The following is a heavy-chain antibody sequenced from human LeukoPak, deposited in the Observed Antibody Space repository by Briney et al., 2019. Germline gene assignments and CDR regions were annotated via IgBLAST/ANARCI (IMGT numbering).Heavy chain of an antibody. D-gene: IGHD1-1*01. CDR3: ARIPQRVPHNWFDP. CDR2: MNPHSGSA. CDR1: GYTFTSND. V-gene: IGHV1-8*01. J-gene: IGHJ5*02. Sequence: ASVKVSCKASGYTFTSNDINWVRQAAGQGLEWMGWMNPHSGSAGYAQKFQGRVTMTRDTSISTVYMELSSLTSDDAAVYYCARIPQRVPHNWFDPWGQGTLVTVSS.